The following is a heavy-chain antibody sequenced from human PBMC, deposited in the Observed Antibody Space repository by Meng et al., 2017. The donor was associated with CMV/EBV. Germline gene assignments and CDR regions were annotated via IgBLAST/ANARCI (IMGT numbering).Heavy chain of an antibody. Sequence: GESLKISCAASGFTFSDYYMSWIRQAPGKGLEWVSYISSSGSTIYYADSVKCRFNISRDNAKNSLYLQMNSLRAEDTAVYYCARALVRTSPPAYWGEGTLFTVSS. CDR2: ISSSGSTI. J-gene: IGHJ4*02. D-gene: IGHD6-6*01. CDR1: GFTFSDYY. CDR3: ARALVRTSPPAY. V-gene: IGHV3-11*04.